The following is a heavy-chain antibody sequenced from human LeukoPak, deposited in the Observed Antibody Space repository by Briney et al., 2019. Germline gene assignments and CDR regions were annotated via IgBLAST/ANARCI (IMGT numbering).Heavy chain of an antibody. CDR3: AREYDGYNSFWLDY. Sequence: PGGSLRLSCAASGFMFSSYWMTWVRQAPGKGLEWVANMNQDGSENYYVDSVKDRFTISRDNAKNSLYLQMNSLRAEDTAVYYCAREYDGYNSFWLDYWGQGTLVTVSS. CDR1: GFMFSSYW. V-gene: IGHV3-7*01. CDR2: MNQDGSEN. D-gene: IGHD5-24*01. J-gene: IGHJ4*02.